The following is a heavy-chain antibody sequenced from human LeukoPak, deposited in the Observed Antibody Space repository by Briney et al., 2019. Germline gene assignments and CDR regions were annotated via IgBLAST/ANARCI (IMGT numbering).Heavy chain of an antibody. D-gene: IGHD5-12*01. Sequence: SQTLSLTCTVSGGSISSGGYYWSWIRQHPGKGLEWTGYLYYSGSTYYNPSLKSRVTISVDTSKNQFSLKLSSVTAADTAVYYCARESSGYDPYYYYGMDVWGQGTTVTVSS. CDR3: ARESSGYDPYYYYGMDV. CDR2: LYYSGST. CDR1: GGSISSGGYY. J-gene: IGHJ6*02. V-gene: IGHV4-31*03.